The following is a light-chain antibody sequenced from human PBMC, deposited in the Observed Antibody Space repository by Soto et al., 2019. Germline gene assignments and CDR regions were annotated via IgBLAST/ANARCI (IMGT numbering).Light chain of an antibody. V-gene: IGKV3-15*01. Sequence: EIVMTQSPATLSVSPGGRATLSCRASQSISDTLAWYQQKPGQAPRLLIHGASTRATGFPARFSGSGSGTDFSLTISRLEPEDFAVYYCQQYNKWPQTFGQGTRLEIK. CDR2: GAS. CDR1: QSISDT. CDR3: QQYNKWPQT. J-gene: IGKJ5*01.